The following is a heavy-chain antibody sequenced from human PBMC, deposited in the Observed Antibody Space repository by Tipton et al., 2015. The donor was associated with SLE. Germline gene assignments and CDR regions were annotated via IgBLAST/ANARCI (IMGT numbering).Heavy chain of an antibody. CDR1: GGSISSSY. CDR3: ARATTVGGSSTEGHDY. D-gene: IGHD6-6*01. J-gene: IGHJ4*02. CDR2: IYYSGST. V-gene: IGHV4-59*01. Sequence: TLSLTCTVSGGSISSSYWSWIRQPPGKGLEWIGYIYYSGSTNYNPSLKSRVTISVDTSKNQFSLKLRSVTAADTAVYYCARATTVGGSSTEGHDYWGQGSLITVSS.